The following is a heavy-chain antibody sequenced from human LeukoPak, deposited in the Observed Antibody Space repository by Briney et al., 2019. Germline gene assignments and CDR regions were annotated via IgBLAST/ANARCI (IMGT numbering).Heavy chain of an antibody. Sequence: GGSLRLSCATSGFTFSNAWMSWVRQAPGKGLEWVGRIKSQTDGGTTEYAAPVTGRFTISRDDSKNTVYLQMNSLKVDDTAVYYCTTVPPWVTNGYHNYWGQGTLVTVSS. CDR1: GFTFSNAW. V-gene: IGHV3-15*01. CDR3: TTVPPWVTNGYHNY. D-gene: IGHD5-18*01. J-gene: IGHJ4*02. CDR2: IKSQTDGGTT.